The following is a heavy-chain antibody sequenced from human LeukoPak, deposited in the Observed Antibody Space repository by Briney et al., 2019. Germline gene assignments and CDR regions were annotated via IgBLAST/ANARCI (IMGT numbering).Heavy chain of an antibody. J-gene: IGHJ4*02. V-gene: IGHV5-51*01. Sequence: GESLKISCKGSGYSFTSYWIGWVRQMPGKGLEWMGIIYLGDSDTRYSPSFQGQVTISADKSISTAYLQWSSLKASDTAMYYCARHQSSRWHYDSSGYPDYWGQGTLVTVSS. CDR3: ARHQSSRWHYDSSGYPDY. D-gene: IGHD3-22*01. CDR1: GYSFTSYW. CDR2: IYLGDSDT.